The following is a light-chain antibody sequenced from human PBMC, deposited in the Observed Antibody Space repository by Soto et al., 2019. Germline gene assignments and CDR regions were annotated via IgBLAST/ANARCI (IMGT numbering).Light chain of an antibody. J-gene: IGKJ3*01. CDR2: GAS. V-gene: IGKV3-20*01. Sequence: EIVLTQSPGTLSLSPGERATLSCRASQSVSSNYLAWYQQKPGQAPRLLIYGASSRATGIPDRFSGSGSGTDFTLTISRLEAEDFAVYFCQQYGSTPITFGPGTKVDIK. CDR1: QSVSSNY. CDR3: QQYGSTPIT.